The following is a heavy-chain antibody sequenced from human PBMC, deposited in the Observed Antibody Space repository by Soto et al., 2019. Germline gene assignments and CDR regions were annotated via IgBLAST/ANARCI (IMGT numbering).Heavy chain of an antibody. J-gene: IGHJ6*02. CDR1: GGTFSSYA. CDR2: IIPIFGTA. D-gene: IGHD6-19*01. Sequence: ASVKVSCKASGGTFSSYAISWVRQAPGQGLEWMGGIIPIFGTANYAQKFQGRVTITADESTSTAYMELSSLRSEDTAVYYCARGKSYSSGWYESDYYGMDVWGQGTTVTVSS. CDR3: ARGKSYSSGWYESDYYGMDV. V-gene: IGHV1-69*13.